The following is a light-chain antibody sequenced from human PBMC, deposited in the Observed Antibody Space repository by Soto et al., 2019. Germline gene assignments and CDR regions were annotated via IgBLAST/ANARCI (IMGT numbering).Light chain of an antibody. V-gene: IGKV1-5*01. Sequence: IQMTQSPSTLSASVGDRVTITCRASQSMNDWLAWYQQKPGKAPKVLIYDASSLQSGVPSRFSGSGSGTEFTLTSDSLQPDDVATYYCLRYNAFSQTFGQGTKVEI. CDR2: DAS. CDR3: LRYNAFSQT. J-gene: IGKJ1*01. CDR1: QSMNDW.